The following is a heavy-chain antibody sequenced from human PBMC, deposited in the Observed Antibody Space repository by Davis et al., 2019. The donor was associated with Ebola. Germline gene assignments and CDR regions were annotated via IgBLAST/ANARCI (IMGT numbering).Heavy chain of an antibody. CDR1: GFTFSDYY. CDR3: ARQFGRYSSGFDY. V-gene: IGHV3-11*04. J-gene: IGHJ4*02. Sequence: GESLKISCAASGFTFSDYYMSWIRQAPGKGLEWVSYISSSGSTIYYADSVKGRFTISRDNDKNSLYLQLNSLRAEDTAVYYCARQFGRYSSGFDYWGQGTLVTVSS. CDR2: ISSSGSTI. D-gene: IGHD6-19*01.